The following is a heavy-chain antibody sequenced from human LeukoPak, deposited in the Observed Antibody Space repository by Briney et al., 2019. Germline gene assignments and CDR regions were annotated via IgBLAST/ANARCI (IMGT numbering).Heavy chain of an antibody. Sequence: ASVKVSCKASGYTFTGYYMHWVRQAPGQGLEWMGGFDPEDGETIYAQKFQGRVTMTEDTSTDTAHMELSSLRSEDTAVYYCASHPRGGEDFDYWGQGTLVTVSS. D-gene: IGHD3-16*01. J-gene: IGHJ4*02. CDR3: ASHPRGGEDFDY. CDR1: GYTFTGYY. CDR2: FDPEDGET. V-gene: IGHV1-24*01.